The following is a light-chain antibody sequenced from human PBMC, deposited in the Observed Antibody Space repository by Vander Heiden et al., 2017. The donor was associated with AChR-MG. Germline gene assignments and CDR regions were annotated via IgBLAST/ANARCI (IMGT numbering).Light chain of an antibody. CDR3: QPDNTFPLT. V-gene: IGKV1-5*03. CDR2: KAS. CDR1: QSISDW. J-gene: IGKJ4*01. Sequence: DIQMSQSPSTLSASVGDRVTITCRASQSISDWLAWYQQKPGKAPKLLIFKASRLQGGVPSRFSGSGSGTDFALTISSLQPDDLATYYCQPDNTFPLTFGGGTKVEIK.